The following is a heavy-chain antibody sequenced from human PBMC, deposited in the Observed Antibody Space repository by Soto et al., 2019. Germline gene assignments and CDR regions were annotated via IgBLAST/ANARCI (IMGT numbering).Heavy chain of an antibody. CDR2: IIPIFGTA. V-gene: IGHV1-69*01. Sequence: QVQLVQSGAEVKKPGSSVKVSCKASGGTFSSYAISWVRQAPGQGLEWMGGIIPIFGTANYAQKFQGRVTITADESTSKAYMELSSLRSEDTAVYYCARGFNTTWYYDFWSGYHSGWFDPWGQGTLVTVSS. CDR3: ARGFNTTWYYDFWSGYHSGWFDP. J-gene: IGHJ5*02. CDR1: GGTFSSYA. D-gene: IGHD3-3*01.